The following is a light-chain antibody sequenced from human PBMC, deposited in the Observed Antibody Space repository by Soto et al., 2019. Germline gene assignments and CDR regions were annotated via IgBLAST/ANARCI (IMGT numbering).Light chain of an antibody. V-gene: IGLV2-14*03. Sequence: QSVLTQPASVSGSPGQSITISCTGTISDVSGYNSVSWYQQYPGKAPKLMIYDVSNRPSGVSNRFSGSKSGNTASLTISGLQAEDEADYYCSSYTSSNTYVFGAGTKVTVL. J-gene: IGLJ1*01. CDR3: SSYTSSNTYV. CDR1: ISDVSGYNS. CDR2: DVS.